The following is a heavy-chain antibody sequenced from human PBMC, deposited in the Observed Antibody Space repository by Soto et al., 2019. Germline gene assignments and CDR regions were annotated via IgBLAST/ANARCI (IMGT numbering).Heavy chain of an antibody. Sequence: GGSLRLSCAASGFTVSSNYMSWVRQAPGKGLEWVSVIYSGGSTYYADSVKGRFTISRHNSKNTLYLQMNSLRAEDTAVYYCARVGTGATIHYYYYMDVWGKGTTVTVSS. D-gene: IGHD5-12*01. CDR2: IYSGGST. V-gene: IGHV3-53*04. CDR3: ARVGTGATIHYYYYMDV. CDR1: GFTVSSNY. J-gene: IGHJ6*03.